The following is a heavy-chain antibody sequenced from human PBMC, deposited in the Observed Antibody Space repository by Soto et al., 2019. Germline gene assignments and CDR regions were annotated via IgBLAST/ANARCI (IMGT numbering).Heavy chain of an antibody. CDR3: ARDGGSRGVDY. V-gene: IGHV3-53*01. CDR1: GFTVSNNY. CDR2: IYSGGTT. Sequence: EVQLVESGGGLIQPGGSLRLSCAASGFTVSNNYMSWVRQAPGKGLEWVSVIYSGGTTYYSDSVKGRFTISRDNSKNTLYLRMNSLRAEDTAVSYCARDGGSRGVDYWGQGTLVTVSS. D-gene: IGHD6-19*01. J-gene: IGHJ4*02.